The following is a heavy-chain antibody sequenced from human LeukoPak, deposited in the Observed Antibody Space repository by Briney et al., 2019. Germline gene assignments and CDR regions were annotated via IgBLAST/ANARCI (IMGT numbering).Heavy chain of an antibody. CDR1: GGSIRSSSYY. V-gene: IGHV4-39*07. Sequence: SETLSLTCNVSGGSIRSSSYYWGWIRQPPGKGLEWIGNIYYTGSTYYNPSLKSRVTISVDTSKNQFSLKLSSVTAADTAMYFCAREIRVATRRFDYWGRGTLLTVSS. CDR2: IYYTGST. D-gene: IGHD6-6*01. CDR3: AREIRVATRRFDY. J-gene: IGHJ4*02.